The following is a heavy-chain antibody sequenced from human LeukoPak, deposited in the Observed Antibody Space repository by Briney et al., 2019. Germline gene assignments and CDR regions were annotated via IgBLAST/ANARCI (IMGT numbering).Heavy chain of an antibody. CDR2: IIPIFGTA. J-gene: IGHJ4*02. Sequence: SVKVSCKASGGTSSSYAISWVRQAPGQGLEWMGGIIPIFGTANYAQKFQGRVTITADKSTSTAYMELSSLRSEDTAVYYCARDSIAVAGWDLNYWGQGTLVTVSS. CDR3: ARDSIAVAGWDLNY. V-gene: IGHV1-69*06. CDR1: GGTSSSYA. D-gene: IGHD6-19*01.